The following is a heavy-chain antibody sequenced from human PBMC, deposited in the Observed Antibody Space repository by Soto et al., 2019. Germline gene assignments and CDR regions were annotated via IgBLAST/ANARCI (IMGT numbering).Heavy chain of an antibody. D-gene: IGHD3-22*01. CDR2: IWYDGSNK. Sequence: PGGSLRLSCAASGFTFSSYGMHWVRQAPGKGLEWVAVIWYDGSNKYYADSVKGRFTISRDNSKNTLYLQMNSLRAEDTAVYYCARDPGPYYYDSSGYLDYWGQGTLVTVSS. J-gene: IGHJ4*02. CDR3: ARDPGPYYYDSSGYLDY. V-gene: IGHV3-33*01. CDR1: GFTFSSYG.